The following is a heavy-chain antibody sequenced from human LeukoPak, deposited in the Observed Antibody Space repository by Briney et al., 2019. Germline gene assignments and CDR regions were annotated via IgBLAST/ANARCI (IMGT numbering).Heavy chain of an antibody. CDR1: VGSISSGGYY. V-gene: IGHV4-31*03. Sequence: PSQTLSLTCTVSVGSISSGGYYCSWIRQHPGKGLEWIGYIYYSGSTYYNPSLKSRVTISVDTSKNQFSLKLSSVTAADTAVYYCAVGADYYYGMDVWGQGTTVTVSS. CDR2: IYYSGST. D-gene: IGHD3-16*01. CDR3: AVGADYYYGMDV. J-gene: IGHJ6*02.